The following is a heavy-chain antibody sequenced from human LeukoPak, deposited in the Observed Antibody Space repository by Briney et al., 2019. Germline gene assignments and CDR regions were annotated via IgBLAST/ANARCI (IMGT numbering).Heavy chain of an antibody. CDR3: VMEQLATPWNY. D-gene: IGHD1-1*01. Sequence: PSETLSLTCTVSGGSISSSSYYWGWIRQPPGKGLEWIGTIYYSGSTYYNPSLKSRVTISVDTSKNQFSLTLTSVTAADTAVYYCVMEQLATPWNYWGQGTLVTVSS. CDR1: GGSISSSSYY. CDR2: IYYSGST. J-gene: IGHJ4*02. V-gene: IGHV4-39*07.